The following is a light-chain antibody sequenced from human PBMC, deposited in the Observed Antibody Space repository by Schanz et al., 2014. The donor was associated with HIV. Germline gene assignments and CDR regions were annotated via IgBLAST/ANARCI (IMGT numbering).Light chain of an antibody. V-gene: IGKV3D-20*02. CDR2: GAS. CDR3: QQRSNWPPGYT. J-gene: IGKJ2*01. Sequence: EIVLTQSPGTLSLSLGERATLSCRASQSVSSNFLAWYQQKPNQAPRLLIFGASNRATGIPDRFSGSESGTDFTLTISSLEPDDCAVYYCQQRSNWPPGYTFGQGTKLEIK. CDR1: QSVSSNF.